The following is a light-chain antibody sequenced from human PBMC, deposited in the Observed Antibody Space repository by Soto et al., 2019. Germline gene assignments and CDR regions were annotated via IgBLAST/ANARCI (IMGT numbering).Light chain of an antibody. V-gene: IGKV1-5*03. CDR2: KAS. Sequence: DIQMTQSPSTLSASVRDRVTITCRASQSIGSWLAWYQQKPGKAPKFLIYKASNLESGVPSRFSGSGSGTEFTLTISSLQPDDFATYYCQQYNSQPVTFGGGTKVDIK. J-gene: IGKJ4*01. CDR3: QQYNSQPVT. CDR1: QSIGSW.